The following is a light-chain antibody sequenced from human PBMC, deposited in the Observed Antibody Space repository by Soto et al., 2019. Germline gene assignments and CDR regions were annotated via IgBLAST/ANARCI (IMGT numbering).Light chain of an antibody. Sequence: AIQMTQSPSSLSASVGDRVTITCRASQGVRNDLGWYQQKPGKAPKLLIYVASSLQSGVPSRFSGSGSGTDFTLTISSLQPEDFATYYCLQDYNYPPAFGQGTKVEIK. CDR3: LQDYNYPPA. V-gene: IGKV1-6*01. CDR1: QGVRND. CDR2: VAS. J-gene: IGKJ1*01.